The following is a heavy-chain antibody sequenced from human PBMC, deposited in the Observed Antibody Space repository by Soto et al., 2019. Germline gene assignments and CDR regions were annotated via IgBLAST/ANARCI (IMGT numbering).Heavy chain of an antibody. CDR1: GGSISSSNW. J-gene: IGHJ4*02. CDR2: IYHSGST. CDR3: ERRSPAAIPY. D-gene: IGHD2-2*02. V-gene: IGHV4-4*02. Sequence: QVQLQESGPGLVKPSGTLSLTCAVSGGSISSSNWWSWVLQPPGKGLEWIGEIYHSGSTNYNPSLNSGVTISVDKSKNQSSLKLSSVTAADTAVYYCERRSPAAIPYWGQGTLVTVSS.